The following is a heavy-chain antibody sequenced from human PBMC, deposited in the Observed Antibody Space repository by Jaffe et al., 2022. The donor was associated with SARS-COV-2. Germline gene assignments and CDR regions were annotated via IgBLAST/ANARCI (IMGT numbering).Heavy chain of an antibody. CDR3: ARASNGALDH. V-gene: IGHV3-7*01. D-gene: IGHD2-8*01. CDR1: GFTFGNHW. Sequence: EVQLVESGGDLVQPGGSLRLSCAASGFTFGNHWLHWIRQAPGKGPEWVANIKQDGSEKKYVGSVKGRFTISRDNAKNSLYLQMDSLRGEDTAVYYCARASNGALDHWGQGTLVTVSS. J-gene: IGHJ4*02. CDR2: IKQDGSEK.